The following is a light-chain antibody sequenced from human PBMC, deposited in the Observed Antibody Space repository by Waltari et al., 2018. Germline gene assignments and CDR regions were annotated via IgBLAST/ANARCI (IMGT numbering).Light chain of an antibody. CDR3: QQAKSYPLT. CDR1: QDINSW. Sequence: DIQMTQSPSSVSASVGDRVTITCRASQDINSWLTWYQQEPGKAPRLLLYTTSSLQTGVPSRSSGSGSGTDFTLTISSLQPEDFAIYFCQQAKSYPLTFGPGTRVDIK. CDR2: TTS. V-gene: IGKV1-12*01. J-gene: IGKJ3*01.